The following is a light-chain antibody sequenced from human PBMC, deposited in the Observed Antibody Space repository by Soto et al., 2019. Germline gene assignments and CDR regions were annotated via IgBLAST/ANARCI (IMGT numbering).Light chain of an antibody. CDR1: SGDIGDYKY. J-gene: IGLJ2*01. CDR3: SSYTITNFVI. V-gene: IGLV2-14*01. CDR2: DVS. Sequence: QSALTQPASVSGSPGQSITISCTGSSGDIGDYKYVSWYKQHSGKAPKLMIYDVSNRPSGVSNRFSASKSGNTASLTISGLQAEDEADYYCSSYTITNFVIFGGGTKLTVL.